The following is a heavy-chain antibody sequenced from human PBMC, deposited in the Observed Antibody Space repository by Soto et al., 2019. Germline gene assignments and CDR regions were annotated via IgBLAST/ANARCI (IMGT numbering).Heavy chain of an antibody. J-gene: IGHJ4*02. D-gene: IGHD4-4*01. V-gene: IGHV3-23*01. CDR3: AKDSNKYSISLRGRYFDY. CDR1: GFPFSSYV. CDR2: SSGGGSNT. Sequence: PGGSLRLSCAASGFPFSSYVMSWVRQAPGKGLEWVSGSSGGGSNTFYADSVKGRFTISRDNSKNTLLLQMNSLGAEDTAVYYCAKDSNKYSISLRGRYFDYWGQGSGVTVSS.